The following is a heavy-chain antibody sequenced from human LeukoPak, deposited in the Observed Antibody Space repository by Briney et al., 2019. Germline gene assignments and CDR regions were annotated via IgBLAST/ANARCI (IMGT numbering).Heavy chain of an antibody. CDR2: ISGSGGST. J-gene: IGHJ4*02. CDR1: GFTFSSYA. V-gene: IGHV3-23*01. D-gene: IGHD6-6*01. Sequence: PGGSLRLSCAASGFTFSSYAMSWVRQAPGKGLEWFSAISGSGGSTYYADSVKGRFTISRDNSKNTLYLQMHSLRAEDTALYYCAKGDTTAARHYFDYWGQGTLVTVSS. CDR3: AKGDTTAARHYFDY.